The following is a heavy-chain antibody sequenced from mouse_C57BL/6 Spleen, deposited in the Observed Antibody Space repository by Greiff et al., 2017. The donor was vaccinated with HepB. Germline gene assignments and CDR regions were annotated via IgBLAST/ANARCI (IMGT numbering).Heavy chain of an antibody. CDR3: VSSSDGYYEGYYAMDY. D-gene: IGHD2-3*01. CDR1: GFNIKNTY. Sequence: EVKLQESVAELVRPGASVKLSCTASGFNIKNTYMHWVKQRPEQGLEWIGRIDPANGNTKYAPKFQGKATITADTSSNTAYLQLSSLTSEDTAIYYCVSSSDGYYEGYYAMDYWGQGTSVTVSS. J-gene: IGHJ4*01. V-gene: IGHV14-3*01. CDR2: IDPANGNT.